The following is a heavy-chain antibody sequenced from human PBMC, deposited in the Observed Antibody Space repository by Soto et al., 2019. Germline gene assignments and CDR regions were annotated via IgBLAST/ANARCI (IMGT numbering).Heavy chain of an antibody. J-gene: IGHJ4*02. Sequence: PSETLSLTCTVSGGSISSGDYYWSWIRQPPGKGLEWIGYILYSGTTNYNPSLESRLTISVDTSKNQFSLKLTSVTAADTAVYYCARNGALDYWGRGTLVTGS. CDR2: ILYSGTT. V-gene: IGHV4-30-4*01. D-gene: IGHD2-8*01. CDR3: ARNGALDY. CDR1: GGSISSGDYY.